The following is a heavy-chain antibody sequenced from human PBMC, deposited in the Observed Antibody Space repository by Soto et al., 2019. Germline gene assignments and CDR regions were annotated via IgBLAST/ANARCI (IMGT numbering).Heavy chain of an antibody. J-gene: IGHJ4*02. Sequence: QLQLQESGPGLVKPSETLSLTCTVSGGSISSSRYYWGWIRQPPGKGLEGIGSVYYRGSTYYNPSLKSPVTISEDTSNNQYSLKLSSVTAADTAVYYCTRHLSMIEPHYWGQGTLVTVSS. CDR2: VYYRGST. CDR3: TRHLSMIEPHY. D-gene: IGHD3-16*01. CDR1: GGSISSSRYY. V-gene: IGHV4-39*01.